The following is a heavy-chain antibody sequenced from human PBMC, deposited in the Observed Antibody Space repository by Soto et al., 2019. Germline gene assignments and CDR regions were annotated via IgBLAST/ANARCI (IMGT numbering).Heavy chain of an antibody. Sequence: SDTLSLTCTVSGGSISSYYWNWIRQSPGKGLEWIGYIYYSGSTNYNPSLKSRVTISVDTSKNQFSLKLSSVTAADTAVYYCARDGSYSSGWKSFDYWGQGTLVTVSS. CDR2: IYYSGST. CDR1: GGSISSYY. D-gene: IGHD6-19*01. CDR3: ARDGSYSSGWKSFDY. V-gene: IGHV4-59*01. J-gene: IGHJ4*02.